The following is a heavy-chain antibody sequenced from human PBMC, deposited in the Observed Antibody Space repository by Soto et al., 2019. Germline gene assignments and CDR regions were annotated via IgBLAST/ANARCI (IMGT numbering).Heavy chain of an antibody. CDR3: ARGGVVVTALRFDY. Sequence: QVQLQESGPGLVKASQTLYVTCTVCGDSINRGGYYWIWIRQFPGKGLEWIGSVYYTGTTSYNPSLESRAAISVDTSMRHFSLKLSSVTAADTAVYYCARGGVVVTALRFDYWGQGTLVTVSS. D-gene: IGHD2-21*02. CDR2: VYYTGTT. J-gene: IGHJ4*02. V-gene: IGHV4-31*03. CDR1: GDSINRGGYY.